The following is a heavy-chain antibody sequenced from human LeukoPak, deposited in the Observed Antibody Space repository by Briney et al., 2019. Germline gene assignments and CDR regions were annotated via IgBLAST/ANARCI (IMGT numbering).Heavy chain of an antibody. CDR1: GGSISSSSYY. V-gene: IGHV4-39*07. CDR3: AGALYSSSWYGTGDYYMDV. D-gene: IGHD6-13*01. Sequence: SETLSLTCTVSGGSISSSSYYWGWIRQPPGKGLEWIGSIYYSGSTYYNPSLKSRVTISVDTSKNQFSLKLSSVTAADTAVYYCAGALYSSSWYGTGDYYMDVWGKGTTVTVSS. CDR2: IYYSGST. J-gene: IGHJ6*03.